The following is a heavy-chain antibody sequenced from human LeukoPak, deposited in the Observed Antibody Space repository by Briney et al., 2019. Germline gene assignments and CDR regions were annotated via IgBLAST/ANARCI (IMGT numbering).Heavy chain of an antibody. J-gene: IGHJ4*02. Sequence: GGSLRLSCAASGFTFSSYAMGWVRQAPGKGLEWVSAISGSGGSTYYADSVKGRFTISRDNSKNTLYLQMNSLRAEDTAVYYCASAPRGYSGYDHPYYFDYWGQGTLVTVSS. CDR1: GFTFSSYA. V-gene: IGHV3-23*01. CDR3: ASAPRGYSGYDHPYYFDY. CDR2: ISGSGGST. D-gene: IGHD5-12*01.